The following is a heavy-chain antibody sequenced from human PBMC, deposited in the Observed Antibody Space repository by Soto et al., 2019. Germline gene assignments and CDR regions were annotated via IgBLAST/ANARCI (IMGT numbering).Heavy chain of an antibody. Sequence: EVQLLESGGGLVQPGGSLRLSCAASGFTFSSYAMSWVRQAPGKGLEWVSAISGSGGSTYYADSVKGRFTISRDNSKNTLYLQMNSLRAEDTAVYYCAKLVNWNDVGLGYYYYYYMDVWGKGTTVTVSS. D-gene: IGHD1-1*01. J-gene: IGHJ6*03. CDR1: GFTFSSYA. CDR2: ISGSGGST. V-gene: IGHV3-23*01. CDR3: AKLVNWNDVGLGYYYYYYMDV.